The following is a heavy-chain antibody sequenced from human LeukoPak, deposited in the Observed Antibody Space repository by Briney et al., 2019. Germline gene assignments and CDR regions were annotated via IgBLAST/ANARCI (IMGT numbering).Heavy chain of an antibody. CDR1: GFTFSSYE. CDR3: AKDTSSGYYAFDY. Sequence: GGSLRLSCAASGFTFSSYEMNWVRQAPGKGLEWVSYISSSGSTIYYADSVKGRFTISRDNSKNTLYLQMNSLRAEDTAVYYCAKDTSSGYYAFDYWGQGTLVTVSS. V-gene: IGHV3-48*03. D-gene: IGHD3-22*01. J-gene: IGHJ4*02. CDR2: ISSSGSTI.